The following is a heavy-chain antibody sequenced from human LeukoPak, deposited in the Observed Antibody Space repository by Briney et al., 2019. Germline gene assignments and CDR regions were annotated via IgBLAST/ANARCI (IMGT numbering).Heavy chain of an antibody. V-gene: IGHV4-4*09. CDR3: ARHRYYYYYYYMDV. Sequence: PSETLSLTCTASGGSISSYYWSWTRQPPGKGLEWIGYIYTSGSTNYNPSLKSRVTISVDTSKNQFSLKLSSVTAADTAVYYCARHRYYYYYYYMDVWGKGTTVTVSS. D-gene: IGHD5-18*01. J-gene: IGHJ6*03. CDR2: IYTSGST. CDR1: GGSISSYY.